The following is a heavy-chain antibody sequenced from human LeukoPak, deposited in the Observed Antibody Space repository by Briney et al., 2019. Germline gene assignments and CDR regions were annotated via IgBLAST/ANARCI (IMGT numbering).Heavy chain of an antibody. CDR1: GGSFSGYY. CDR3: ARGVYYDSSGYAHDAFDI. Sequence: SETLSLTCAVYGGSFSGYYWSWIRHPPGKGLEWIGEINHSGSTNYNPSLKSRVTISVDTSKNQFSLKLSSVTAADTAVYYCARGVYYDSSGYAHDAFDIWGQGTMVTVSS. V-gene: IGHV4-34*01. J-gene: IGHJ3*02. CDR2: INHSGST. D-gene: IGHD3-22*01.